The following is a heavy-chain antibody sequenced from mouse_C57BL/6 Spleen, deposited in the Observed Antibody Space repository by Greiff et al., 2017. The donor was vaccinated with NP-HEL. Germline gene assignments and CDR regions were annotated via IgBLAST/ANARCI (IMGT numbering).Heavy chain of an antibody. J-gene: IGHJ3*01. CDR2: ISSGGSYT. Sequence: EVQLVESGGDLVKPGGSLKLSCAASGFTFSSYGMSWVRQTPDKRLEWVATISSGGSYTYYPDSVKGRFTISRDNAKNTLYLQMSSLKSEDTAMYYCAGLGASQFTDFAYWGQGTMVTVSA. CDR3: AGLGASQFTDFAY. V-gene: IGHV5-6*01. D-gene: IGHD6-1*01. CDR1: GFTFSSYG.